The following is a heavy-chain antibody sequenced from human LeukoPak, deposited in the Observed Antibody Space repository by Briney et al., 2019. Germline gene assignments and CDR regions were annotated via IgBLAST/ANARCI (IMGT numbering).Heavy chain of an antibody. CDR1: GYTFTSYG. V-gene: IGHV1-18*01. Sequence: ASVKVSCKASGYTFTSYGISWVRQAPGQGLEWVGWISAYNGNTNYAQKLQGRVTMTTDTSTSTAYMELRSLRSDDTAVYYCARTKGSSGWYFAMAYFDYWGQGTLVTVSS. CDR3: ARTKGSSGWYFAMAYFDY. CDR2: ISAYNGNT. J-gene: IGHJ4*02. D-gene: IGHD6-19*01.